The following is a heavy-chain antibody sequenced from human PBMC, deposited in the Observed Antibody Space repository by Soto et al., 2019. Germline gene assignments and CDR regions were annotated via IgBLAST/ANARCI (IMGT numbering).Heavy chain of an antibody. D-gene: IGHD6-13*01. CDR1: GYTFTTYD. Sequence: QVQLVQSGAEVKKPGASVRVSCKASGYTFTTYDIHWVRQAPGLGLEWMGIITPGGGITSYAQKFKGRITMTRDTSTSTLYMELSSLRSEDTAMYYCAKVLSELVPRYFDTWGQGTLVTVSS. V-gene: IGHV1-46*01. J-gene: IGHJ4*02. CDR3: AKVLSELVPRYFDT. CDR2: ITPGGGIT.